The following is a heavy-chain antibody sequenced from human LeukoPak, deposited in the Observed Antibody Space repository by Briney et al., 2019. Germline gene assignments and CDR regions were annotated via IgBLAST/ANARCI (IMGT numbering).Heavy chain of an antibody. D-gene: IGHD3-22*01. CDR2: IYPGDSDT. Sequence: GESLQISCKGSGYSFTCYWIGWVRQMPGKGLEWMGIIYPGDSDTRYSPSFQGQVTISADKSISTAYLQWSSLKASDTAMYYCARQSSGYYGWFDPWGQGTLVTVSS. CDR1: GYSFTCYW. J-gene: IGHJ5*02. CDR3: ARQSSGYYGWFDP. V-gene: IGHV5-51*01.